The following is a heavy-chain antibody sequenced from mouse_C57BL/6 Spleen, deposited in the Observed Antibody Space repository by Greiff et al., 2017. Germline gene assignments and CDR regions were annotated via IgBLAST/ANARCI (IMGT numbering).Heavy chain of an antibody. CDR2: IHPNSGST. J-gene: IGHJ4*01. D-gene: IGHD2-12*01. CDR3: AKVLYPYYAMDY. Sequence: QVQLQQPGAELVKPGASVKLSCKASGYTFTSYWMHWVKQRPGQGLEWIGMIHPNSGSTNYNEKFKSKATLTVDKSSSTAYMQLSSLTSEDSAVYYCAKVLYPYYAMDYWGQGTSVTVSS. CDR1: GYTFTSYW. V-gene: IGHV1-64*01.